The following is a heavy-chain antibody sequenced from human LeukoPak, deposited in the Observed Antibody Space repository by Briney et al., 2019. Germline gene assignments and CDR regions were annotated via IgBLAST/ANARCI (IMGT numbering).Heavy chain of an antibody. V-gene: IGHV3-33*06. CDR1: GFTLSNYA. CDR2: IWFDGTNK. J-gene: IGHJ4*02. Sequence: GGSLRLSCAASGFTLSNYAMHWVRQAPGTGLELVAVIWFDGTNKYYGDSVRGRFTISRDNSKNRLYPQMNSLRAEDTAVYYCAKARGSGWHDPWYLDYWGQGTLVTVSS. D-gene: IGHD6-19*01. CDR3: AKARGSGWHDPWYLDY.